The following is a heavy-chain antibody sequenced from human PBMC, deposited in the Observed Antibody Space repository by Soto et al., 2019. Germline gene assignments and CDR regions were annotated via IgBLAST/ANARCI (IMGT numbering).Heavy chain of an antibody. CDR1: GFTFSSYA. D-gene: IGHD1-26*01. CDR2: ISYDGSNK. CDR3: ARWELLALCFDY. Sequence: GGSLRLSCAASGFTFSSYAMSWVRQAPGKGLEWVAVISYDGSNKYYADSVKGRFTISRDNSKNTLYLQMNSLRAEDTAVYYCARWELLALCFDYWGQGTLVTVSS. V-gene: IGHV3-30-3*01. J-gene: IGHJ4*02.